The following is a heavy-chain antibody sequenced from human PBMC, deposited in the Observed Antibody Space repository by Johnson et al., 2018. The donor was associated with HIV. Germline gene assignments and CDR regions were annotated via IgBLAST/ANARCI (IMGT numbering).Heavy chain of an antibody. CDR3: TTNFWSGFYPDAFDI. Sequence: VQLVESGGGLVKTGGSLRLPCAASGFTFSNAWMTWVRQAPGKGLEWVGRIKSISDGGTTDYAAPVRGRFSISRDDSETTVYLQMNSLKIEDTAVYYCTTNFWSGFYPDAFDIWGQGTIVTVSS. J-gene: IGHJ3*02. V-gene: IGHV3-15*01. D-gene: IGHD3-3*01. CDR2: IKSISDGGTT. CDR1: GFTFSNAW.